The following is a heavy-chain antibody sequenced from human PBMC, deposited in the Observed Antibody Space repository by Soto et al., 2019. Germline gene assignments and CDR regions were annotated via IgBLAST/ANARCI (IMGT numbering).Heavy chain of an antibody. CDR1: GGSISSGGYY. CDR3: AREGGMTTVTIDDAFDI. Sequence: QVQLQESGPGLVKPSQTLSLTCTVSGGSISSGGYYWSWIRQHPGKGLEWIGYIYYCGSTYYNPSLNRRITISVDTSKNQFSLKRSSVTAADTAVYYCAREGGMTTVTIDDAFDIWGQGTMVTVSS. D-gene: IGHD4-17*01. V-gene: IGHV4-31*03. J-gene: IGHJ3*02. CDR2: IYYCGST.